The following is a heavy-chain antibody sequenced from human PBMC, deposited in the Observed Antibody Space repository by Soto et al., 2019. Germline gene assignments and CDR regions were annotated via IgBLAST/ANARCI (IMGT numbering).Heavy chain of an antibody. CDR2: IYPGDSDT. Sequence: VVSLKISCKGSGYSFTSYWIGWVRQMPGKGLEWMWIIYPGDSDTRYSPSFQGQVTISADKSISTAYLQWSSLKASDTAMYYCARQGPTTTIFGVVGGMDVWGQGTTVTVSS. CDR3: ARQGPTTTIFGVVGGMDV. J-gene: IGHJ6*02. D-gene: IGHD3-3*01. CDR1: GYSFTSYW. V-gene: IGHV5-51*01.